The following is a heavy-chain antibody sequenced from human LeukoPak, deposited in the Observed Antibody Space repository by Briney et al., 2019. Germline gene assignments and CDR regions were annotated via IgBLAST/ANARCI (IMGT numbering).Heavy chain of an antibody. CDR3: ARDVGGSLDY. CDR1: GFTFTTYW. Sequence: GGSLRLSCAASGFTFTTYWMSWVRQAPGKGLEWVANIKGDESAKHQADSVKGRFTISRDNAQNSVYLQMSSLRVEDTAVYYCARDVGGSLDYWGQGTLVTVSS. V-gene: IGHV3-7*01. CDR2: IKGDESAK. J-gene: IGHJ4*02. D-gene: IGHD1-26*01.